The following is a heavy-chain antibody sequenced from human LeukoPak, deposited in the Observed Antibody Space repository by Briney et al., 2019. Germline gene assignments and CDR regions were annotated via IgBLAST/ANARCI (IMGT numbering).Heavy chain of an antibody. V-gene: IGHV4-59*01. J-gene: IGHJ6*03. CDR2: IYYSGST. CDR3: ARGLGGWLQFNYYYYYYMDV. CDR1: GGSISSYY. Sequence: PSETLSLTCTVSGGSISSYYWSWIRQPPGKGLEWIGYIYYSGSTNYNPSLKSRVTISVDTSKNQFSLKLSSVTAADTAVYYCARGLGGWLQFNYYYYYYMDVWGKGTTVTVSS. D-gene: IGHD5-24*01.